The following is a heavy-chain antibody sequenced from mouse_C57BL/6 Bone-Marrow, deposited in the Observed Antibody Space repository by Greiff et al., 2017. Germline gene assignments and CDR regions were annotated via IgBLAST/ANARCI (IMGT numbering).Heavy chain of an antibody. Sequence: VQLQQPGAELVKPGASVKMSCKASGCTFTSYWITWVKQRPGQGLEWIGDIYPGSGSTNYNEKFKSKATLTVDTSSSTAYMQLSSLTSEDSAVYYCARERIVGGYFDVWGTGTTVTVSS. CDR3: ARERIVGGYFDV. D-gene: IGHD2-12*01. J-gene: IGHJ1*03. CDR1: GCTFTSYW. V-gene: IGHV1-55*01. CDR2: IYPGSGST.